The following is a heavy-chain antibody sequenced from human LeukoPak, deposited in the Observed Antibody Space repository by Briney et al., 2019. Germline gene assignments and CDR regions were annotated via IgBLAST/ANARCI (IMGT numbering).Heavy chain of an antibody. CDR2: INHSGST. J-gene: IGHJ6*02. CDR3: ARDGLYYDILTGYQHYGMDV. V-gene: IGHV4-34*01. Sequence: SETLSLTCAVYGGSFSGYYWSWIRQPPGKGLEWIGEINHSGSTNYNPSLKSRVTISVDTSKNQFSLKLSSVTAADTAVYYCARDGLYYDILTGYQHYGMDVWGQGTTVTVSS. D-gene: IGHD3-9*01. CDR1: GGSFSGYY.